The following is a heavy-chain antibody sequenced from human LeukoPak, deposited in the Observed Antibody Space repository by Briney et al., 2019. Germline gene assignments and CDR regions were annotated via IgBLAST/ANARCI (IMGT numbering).Heavy chain of an antibody. V-gene: IGHV3-74*01. CDR2: INSDGSST. Sequence: PGGSLRLSCAASGSTFSSYSMNWVRQAPGKGLVWVSRINSDGSSTTYADSVKGRFTSSRDNAKNTLYLQMNSLRAEDTAVYYCARGSSGWYLLDYWGQGTLVTVSS. D-gene: IGHD6-19*01. CDR1: GSTFSSYS. J-gene: IGHJ4*02. CDR3: ARGSSGWYLLDY.